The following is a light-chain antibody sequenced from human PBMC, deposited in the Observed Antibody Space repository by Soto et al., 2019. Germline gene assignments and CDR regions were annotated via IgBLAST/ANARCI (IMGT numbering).Light chain of an antibody. CDR2: WAS. CDR1: QSILHISNNKTY. Sequence: DIVMTQSPDSLAVSLGERATINCKSSQSILHISNNKTYLAWYQQKPGQPPKLLIYWASTRESGVPERFSGGGSGTDFTLTISSLQAEDGAVYYCQQYYSTPGTFGPGTKVDIK. J-gene: IGKJ3*01. CDR3: QQYYSTPGT. V-gene: IGKV4-1*01.